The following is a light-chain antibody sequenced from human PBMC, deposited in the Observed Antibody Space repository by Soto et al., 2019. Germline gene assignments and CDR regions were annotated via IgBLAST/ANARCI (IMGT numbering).Light chain of an antibody. Sequence: QSVLTQPASVSESPGQSITISCTGTSSDVGGYNYVSWYQHHPGKAPKLMIYEVTKRPSGVSNRFSASKSGNTASLTISGLQAEDEADYYCCSYAGSSALYVFGTGTTVTVL. CDR3: CSYAGSSALYV. V-gene: IGLV2-14*01. J-gene: IGLJ1*01. CDR2: EVT. CDR1: SSDVGGYNY.